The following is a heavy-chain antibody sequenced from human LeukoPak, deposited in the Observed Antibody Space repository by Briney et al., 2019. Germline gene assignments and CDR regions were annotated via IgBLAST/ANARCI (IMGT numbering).Heavy chain of an antibody. CDR2: INHSGSS. J-gene: IGHJ5*02. V-gene: IGHV4-34*01. D-gene: IGHD3-22*01. Sequence: SETLSLTCAVYGGSLSGYYWSWLRQPPGKGLEWIGEINHSGSSNYNPSLKSRVTISVDTSKNQFSLKLTSVTAADTAVYYCARREDYYDTSGYLNWFDPWGQGTLVTVSS. CDR1: GGSLSGYY. CDR3: ARREDYYDTSGYLNWFDP.